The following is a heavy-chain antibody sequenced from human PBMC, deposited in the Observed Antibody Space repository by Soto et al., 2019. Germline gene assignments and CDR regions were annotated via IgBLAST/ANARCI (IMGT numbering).Heavy chain of an antibody. Sequence: SVKVSCKASGSTFSSYAISWVRQAPGQGLEWMGGIIPIFGTANYAQKFQGRVTITADESTSTAYMELSSLRSEDTAVYYCARVRVCSSTSCYTKGSWFDPWGQGTLVTVSS. V-gene: IGHV1-69*13. CDR1: GSTFSSYA. J-gene: IGHJ5*02. CDR2: IIPIFGTA. CDR3: ARVRVCSSTSCYTKGSWFDP. D-gene: IGHD2-2*02.